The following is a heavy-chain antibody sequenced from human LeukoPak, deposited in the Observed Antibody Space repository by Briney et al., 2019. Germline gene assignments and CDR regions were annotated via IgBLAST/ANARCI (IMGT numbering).Heavy chain of an antibody. J-gene: IGHJ4*02. V-gene: IGHV4-61*02. CDR3: ARDSYYYDSSGYSSPSRYFDY. Sequence: PSETLSLTCTVSGGSISSGSYYWSWIRQPAGKGLEWIGRIYTSGSTNYNPSLKSRVTISVDTSKNQFSLKLSSVTAADTAVYYCARDSYYYDSSGYSSPSRYFDYWGQGTLVTVSS. CDR2: IYTSGST. D-gene: IGHD3-22*01. CDR1: GGSISSGSYY.